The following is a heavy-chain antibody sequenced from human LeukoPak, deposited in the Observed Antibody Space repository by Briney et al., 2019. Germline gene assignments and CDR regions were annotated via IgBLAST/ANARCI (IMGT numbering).Heavy chain of an antibody. CDR3: VKAIFFGSGYYYGY. J-gene: IGHJ4*02. Sequence: GGSLRLSCSASGFTFSSYVMHWVRQAPGKGPEYVSALSSDGGSAYYADSVKGRFTISRDNSENTLYLQMSSLRAEDTAVYYCVKAIFFGSGYYYGYWGQGTLVTVSS. D-gene: IGHD3-22*01. CDR2: LSSDGGSA. V-gene: IGHV3-64D*09. CDR1: GFTFSSYV.